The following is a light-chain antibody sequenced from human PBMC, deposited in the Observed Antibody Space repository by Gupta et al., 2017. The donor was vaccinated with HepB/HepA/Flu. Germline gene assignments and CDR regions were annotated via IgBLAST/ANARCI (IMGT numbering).Light chain of an antibody. CDR1: RSNIGSNA. Sequence: QSVLTQPPSASGTPGQPVPISCSGSRSNIGSNAVNWYQHLPGTAPKLLIYSNSQRPSGVPDRFSGSRSGTSASLAISGLQSEDEADYYCAAWDDSLNGWVFGGGTKLTVL. V-gene: IGLV1-44*01. CDR2: SNS. CDR3: AAWDDSLNGWV. J-gene: IGLJ3*02.